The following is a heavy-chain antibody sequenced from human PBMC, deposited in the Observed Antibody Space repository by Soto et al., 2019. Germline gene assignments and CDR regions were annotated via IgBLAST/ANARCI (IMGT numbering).Heavy chain of an antibody. CDR2: MNPNSGNT. CDR1: GYTFTSYD. V-gene: IGHV1-8*01. CDR3: ARASTGGWLDYYYYGMDV. D-gene: IGHD6-19*01. Sequence: ASVKVSCKASGYTFTSYDINWVRQATGRGLEWMGWMNPNSGNTGYAQKFQGRVTMTRNTSISTAYMELSSLRSEDTAVYYCARASTGGWLDYYYYGMDVWGQGTTVTVSS. J-gene: IGHJ6*02.